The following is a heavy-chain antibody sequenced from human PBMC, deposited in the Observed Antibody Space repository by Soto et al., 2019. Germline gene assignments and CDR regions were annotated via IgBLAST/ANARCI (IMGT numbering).Heavy chain of an antibody. CDR1: GGSISSGDYY. Sequence: SETLSLTCSVSGGSISSGDYYGNWIRQPPGKGLEWIGHIYYSGSTYYNSSLKSRVTISVDTSKNQFSLKLSSVTAADTAVYYGARYSTGWDPRFDYWGQGTLVTVSS. D-gene: IGHD6-19*01. J-gene: IGHJ4*02. CDR2: IYYSGST. CDR3: ARYSTGWDPRFDY. V-gene: IGHV4-30-4*02.